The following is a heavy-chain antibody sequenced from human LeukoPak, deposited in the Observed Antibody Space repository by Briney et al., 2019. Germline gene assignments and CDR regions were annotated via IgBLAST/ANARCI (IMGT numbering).Heavy chain of an antibody. D-gene: IGHD5-12*01. J-gene: IGHJ4*02. CDR1: GFTFSSYA. Sequence: GSLRLSCAASGFTFSSYAMSWVRQAPGKGLVWVSRIKPDGSDTNYADSVKGRFTISRDNAKNTVYLQMNSLRTEDTAVYYCARGKYGGYFIDYWGQGTLVTVSS. V-gene: IGHV3-74*01. CDR3: ARGKYGGYFIDY. CDR2: IKPDGSDT.